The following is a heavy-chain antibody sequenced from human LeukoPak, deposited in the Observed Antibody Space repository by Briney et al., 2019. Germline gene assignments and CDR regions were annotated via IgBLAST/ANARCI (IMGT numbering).Heavy chain of an antibody. Sequence: ASVKVSCKASGYTFTSYGITWVRQAPGQGLEWMGWISAYNGNTNYEQKLQGRVTMTTDTSTSTAYMELRSLRSDDTAVYYCARGLWFGDENPPYFDYWGQGILVTVSS. D-gene: IGHD3-10*01. CDR3: ARGLWFGDENPPYFDY. V-gene: IGHV1-18*01. J-gene: IGHJ4*02. CDR1: GYTFTSYG. CDR2: ISAYNGNT.